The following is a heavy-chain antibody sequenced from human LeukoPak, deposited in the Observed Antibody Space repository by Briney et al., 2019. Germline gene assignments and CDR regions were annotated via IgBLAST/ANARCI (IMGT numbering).Heavy chain of an antibody. D-gene: IGHD3-22*01. CDR3: ARDQNRITMIVVVIPDAFDI. CDR1: GFTFSSYG. CDR2: ISYDGSNK. V-gene: IGHV3-30*03. Sequence: PGGSLRLSCAASGFTFSSYGMHWVRQAPGKGLEWVAVISYDGSNKYYADSVKGRFTISRDNSKNTLYLQMNSLRAEDTAVYYCARDQNRITMIVVVIPDAFDIWGQGTMVTVSS. J-gene: IGHJ3*02.